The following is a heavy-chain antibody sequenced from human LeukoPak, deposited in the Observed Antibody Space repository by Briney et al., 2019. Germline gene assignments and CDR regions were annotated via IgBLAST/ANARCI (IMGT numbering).Heavy chain of an antibody. CDR3: ARAGVSLATTRGTPGY. Sequence: GASVKVSCKASGYTFTGYYMHWVRQAPGQGLEWMGWINPNSGGTNYAQKFQGRVTMTRDTSISTAYMELSRLRSDDTAVYYCARAGVSLATTRGTPGYWGQGTLVTVSS. CDR2: INPNSGGT. V-gene: IGHV1-2*02. J-gene: IGHJ4*02. D-gene: IGHD1-26*01. CDR1: GYTFTGYY.